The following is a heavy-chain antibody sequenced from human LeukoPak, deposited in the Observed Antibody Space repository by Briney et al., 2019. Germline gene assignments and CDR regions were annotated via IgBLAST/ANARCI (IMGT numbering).Heavy chain of an antibody. Sequence: GGSLRLSCAASGFTFSSSSMNWVRQAPGKGLEWVSYISSSSSTIYYADSVKGRFTISRDNAKNSLYLQMNSLTDEDTAVYYCARACSSTSCYVWGQGTLVTVSS. J-gene: IGHJ4*02. D-gene: IGHD2-2*01. CDR2: ISSSSSTI. CDR1: GFTFSSSS. CDR3: ARACSSTSCYV. V-gene: IGHV3-48*02.